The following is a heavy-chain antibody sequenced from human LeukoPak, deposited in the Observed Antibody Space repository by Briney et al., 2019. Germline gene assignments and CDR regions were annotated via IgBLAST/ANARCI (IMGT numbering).Heavy chain of an antibody. CDR3: ARHVRSLGDGYNYFDY. V-gene: IGHV4-34*01. D-gene: IGHD5-24*01. Sequence: PSETLSLTCAVYGGSFSGYYWSWIRQPPGKGLEWIGSIYYSGSTYYNPSLKSRVTISVDTSKNQFSLKLSSVTAADTAVYYCARHVRSLGDGYNYFDYWGQGTLVTVSS. CDR1: GGSFSGYY. J-gene: IGHJ4*02. CDR2: IYYSGST.